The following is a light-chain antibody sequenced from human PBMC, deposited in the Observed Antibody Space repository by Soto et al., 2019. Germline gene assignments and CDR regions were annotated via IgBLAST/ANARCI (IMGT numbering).Light chain of an antibody. V-gene: IGLV3-25*03. J-gene: IGLJ2*01. Sequence: SYELKQPPSVSVSPGQTATITCSGDVLPKQYIYWYHQKPGQAPVLLIYKDNERPSGIPERFSGSSPGTTATLTISGVQAEDEADYYCQSADITGTYQVFGGGTKVTVL. CDR2: KDN. CDR3: QSADITGTYQV. CDR1: VLPKQY.